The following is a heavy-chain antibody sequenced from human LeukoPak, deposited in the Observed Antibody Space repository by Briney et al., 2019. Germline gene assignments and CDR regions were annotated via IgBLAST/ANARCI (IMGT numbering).Heavy chain of an antibody. CDR2: IYSSGST. D-gene: IGHD3-16*02. CDR1: SGSINSYY. J-gene: IGHJ3*02. Sequence: PSETLSLTCTVSSGSINSYYWNWIRQPPGKGLEWIGRIYSSGSTNYSPSLKSRVTISVDTSKNQFSLKLSSVTAADTAVYHCAREGAVGVITLDDAFDIWGQGTMVTVSS. CDR3: AREGAVGVITLDDAFDI. V-gene: IGHV4-59*01.